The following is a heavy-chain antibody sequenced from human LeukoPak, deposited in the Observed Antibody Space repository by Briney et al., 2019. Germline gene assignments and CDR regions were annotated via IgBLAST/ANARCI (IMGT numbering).Heavy chain of an antibody. CDR3: ARDRGYSYGTNYYYYGMDV. V-gene: IGHV3-11*01. Sequence: GRSLRLSCAASGFTFSDYYMSWIRQAPGKGLEWVSYISSSGSTIYYADSVKGRFTISRDNAKNSLYLQMNSLRAEDTAVYYCARDRGYSYGTNYYYYGMDVWGQRTTVTVSS. J-gene: IGHJ6*02. CDR1: GFTFSDYY. D-gene: IGHD5-18*01. CDR2: ISSSGSTI.